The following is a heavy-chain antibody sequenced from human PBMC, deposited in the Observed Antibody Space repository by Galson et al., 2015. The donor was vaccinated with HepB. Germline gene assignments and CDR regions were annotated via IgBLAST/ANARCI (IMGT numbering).Heavy chain of an antibody. CDR2: ISDTGST. CDR3: ARRAYNFFDP. V-gene: IGHV4-39*01. J-gene: IGHJ5*02. CDR1: GGSIRRSTGF. Sequence: SETLSLTCSVSGGSIRRSTGFWGWIRQPPGKGLEWIGFISDTGSTYYNPSLRSRVIISVDTAKNQFSLRLRSVTAADTATYYCARRAYNFFDPWGRGSLVTVSS.